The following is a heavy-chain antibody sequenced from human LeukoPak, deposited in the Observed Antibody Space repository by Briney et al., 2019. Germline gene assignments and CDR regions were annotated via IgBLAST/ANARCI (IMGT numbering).Heavy chain of an antibody. D-gene: IGHD3-22*01. CDR2: IIPIFGTA. Sequence: SVKVSCKASGGTFSSYAISWVRQAPGQGLEWMGGIIPIFGTANYAQKFQGRVTITADESTSTAYMELSSLRSEDTAVYCCARGGSSGPPNPFQHWGQGTLVTVSS. V-gene: IGHV1-69*13. CDR3: ARGGSSGPPNPFQH. J-gene: IGHJ1*01. CDR1: GGTFSSYA.